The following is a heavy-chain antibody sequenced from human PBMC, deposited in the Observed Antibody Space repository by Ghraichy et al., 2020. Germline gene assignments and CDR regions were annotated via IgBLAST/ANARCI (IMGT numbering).Heavy chain of an antibody. J-gene: IGHJ5*02. CDR2: IKSESDGGTT. V-gene: IGHV3-15*05. CDR3: TTGPLVNDYGDYEAA. D-gene: IGHD4-17*01. CDR1: GFIFSNAW. Sequence: GGSLRLSCAAPGFIFSNAWMNWVRQAPGKGLEWVGHIKSESDGGTTDSAAPVKGRFTISRDDSKNTLYLQMNSLKIEDTAVYYWTTGPLVNDYGDYEAAWGQGTLVTVSS.